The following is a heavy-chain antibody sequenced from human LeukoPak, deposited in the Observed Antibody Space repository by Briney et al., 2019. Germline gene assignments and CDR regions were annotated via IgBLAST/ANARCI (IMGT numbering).Heavy chain of an antibody. J-gene: IGHJ4*02. CDR1: GFTFSNYW. V-gene: IGHV3-74*01. Sequence: SGGSLRLSCAASGFTFSNYWMHWVRQAPGKGLVWVSRIDSDDSSTSYAASVKGRFTIFRDNAKNTLYLQMNSLRAEDTAVYYCARGFTMVRGAYTAFGYWGQGTLVTVSS. CDR2: IDSDDSST. CDR3: ARGFTMVRGAYTAFGY. D-gene: IGHD3-10*01.